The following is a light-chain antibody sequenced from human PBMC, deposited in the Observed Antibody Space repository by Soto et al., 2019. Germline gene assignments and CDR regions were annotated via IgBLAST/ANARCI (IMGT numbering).Light chain of an antibody. Sequence: EIVLTQSPGTLSLSPGERATLSCRASQSVSSSYLSWYQQKPGQAPRLPIYGASSRATGIPDRFSGSGSGTDFTLTISRLEPEDCAVYYCQEYGSSPPITFGQGTRLEIK. CDR1: QSVSSSY. J-gene: IGKJ5*01. CDR3: QEYGSSPPIT. V-gene: IGKV3-20*01. CDR2: GAS.